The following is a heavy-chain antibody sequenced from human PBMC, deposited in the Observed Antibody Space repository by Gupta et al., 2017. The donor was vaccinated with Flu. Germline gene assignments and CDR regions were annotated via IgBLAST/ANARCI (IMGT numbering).Heavy chain of an antibody. CDR3: AKGRGSSSRMDLFDY. J-gene: IGHJ4*02. CDR1: GSPFSRHA. V-gene: IGHV3-23*01. D-gene: IGHD6-13*01. Sequence: VQLLESGAALVQPRASLRLSRAAPGSPFSRHALSWVRPAPGKGLEWVSASSGSGGSTYYADSVKGRFTISRDNSKNTLYLQMNSLRAEDTAVYYCAKGRGSSSRMDLFDYWGQGTLVTVSS. CDR2: SSGSGGST.